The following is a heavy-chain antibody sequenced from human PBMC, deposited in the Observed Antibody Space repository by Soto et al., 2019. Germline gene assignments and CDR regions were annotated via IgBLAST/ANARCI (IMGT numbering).Heavy chain of an antibody. CDR2: INPSGGST. J-gene: IGHJ4*02. Sequence: ASVKVSCKASGYTFTSYYMHWVRQAPGQGLEWMGIINPSGGSTSYAQKFQGRVTMTRDTSTSTVYMELSSLRSEDTAVYYCARDATVNTYYYDSSGYPPGAVDYWGQGTLVTVS. CDR1: GYTFTSYY. CDR3: ARDATVNTYYYDSSGYPPGAVDY. V-gene: IGHV1-46*01. D-gene: IGHD3-22*01.